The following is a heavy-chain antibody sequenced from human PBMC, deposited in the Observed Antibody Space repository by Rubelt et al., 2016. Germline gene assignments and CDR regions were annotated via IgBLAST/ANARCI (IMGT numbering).Heavy chain of an antibody. J-gene: IGHJ2*01. CDR3: ARDRIRRAARQGWYFDL. Sequence: QVQLVQSGAEVKKPGASVKVSCKASGYTFTSYGISWVRQAPGQGLEWMGWIRAYNGNTNYAQKLQGRATMTTEPSTSTAYMELRSLRSDDTAVYYCARDRIRRAARQGWYFDLWGRGTLVTVSS. CDR2: IRAYNGNT. V-gene: IGHV1-18*01. CDR1: GYTFTSYG. D-gene: IGHD6-6*01.